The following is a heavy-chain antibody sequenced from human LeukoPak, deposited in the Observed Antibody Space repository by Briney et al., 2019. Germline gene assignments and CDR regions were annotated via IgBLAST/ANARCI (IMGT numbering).Heavy chain of an antibody. CDR2: ISAYNGNT. Sequence: ASVKVSCKASGYTFASYVITWVRQAPGQGLEWMGWISAYNGNTNYAQKLQGRVTMTTDTSTSTAYMELRSLGSDDTAVYFCARAKVASHPYYYYAMDVWGQGTTVTVSS. V-gene: IGHV1-18*01. J-gene: IGHJ6*02. D-gene: IGHD5-12*01. CDR1: GYTFASYV. CDR3: ARAKVASHPYYYYAMDV.